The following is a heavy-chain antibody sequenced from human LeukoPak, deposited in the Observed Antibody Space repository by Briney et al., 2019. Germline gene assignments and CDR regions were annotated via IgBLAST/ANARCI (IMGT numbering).Heavy chain of an antibody. D-gene: IGHD3-10*01. V-gene: IGHV3-33*01. CDR1: GFTFSSYG. CDR3: ARGSGDAFDI. Sequence: GGSLRLSCAASGFTFSSYGMHWVRQAPGKGLEWGAVKWYDGSKKYYADSVKGRFTISRDNSKNTVFVQMNSLRVEDTAVYYCARGSGDAFDIRGQGTMVIVSS. J-gene: IGHJ3*02. CDR2: KWYDGSKK.